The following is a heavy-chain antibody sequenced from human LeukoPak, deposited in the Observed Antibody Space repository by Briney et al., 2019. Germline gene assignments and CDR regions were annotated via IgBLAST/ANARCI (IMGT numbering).Heavy chain of an antibody. V-gene: IGHV5-51*01. CDR2: IYPGYSDA. CDR3: ARSVYYYMDV. J-gene: IGHJ6*03. Sequence: GESLKISCKISGYKLTNNWIGWVRQVPGKGLEWMGLIYPGYSDAKYSPSFQGQVTISADKSISTAYLQWSSLKASDTAMYYCARSVYYYMDVWGKGTTVTVSS. CDR1: GYKLTNNW.